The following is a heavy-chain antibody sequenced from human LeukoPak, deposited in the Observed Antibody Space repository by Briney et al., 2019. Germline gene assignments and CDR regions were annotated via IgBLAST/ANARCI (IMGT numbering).Heavy chain of an antibody. D-gene: IGHD5-24*01. Sequence: SETLSLTCTVSGGSVDSYFWNWIRQPPGKGLEWLGYIYYSGSTTYNPSLMSRVTISVDTSKNQFSLKLSSVTAADTAVYYCARERLSRDGYQFDYWGQGTLVTVSS. CDR3: ARERLSRDGYQFDY. CDR2: IYYSGST. CDR1: GGSVDSYF. J-gene: IGHJ4*02. V-gene: IGHV4-59*02.